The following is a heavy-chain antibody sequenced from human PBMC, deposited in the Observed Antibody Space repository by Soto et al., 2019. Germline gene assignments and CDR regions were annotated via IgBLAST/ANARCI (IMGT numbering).Heavy chain of an antibody. CDR2: ISGSGGST. V-gene: IGHV3-23*01. J-gene: IGHJ4*02. CDR3: AKDLSSSSRGFDY. D-gene: IGHD2-2*01. Sequence: EVQLLESGGGLVQPGGSLRLSCAASGFTFSSYAMSWVRQAPGKGLEWVSAISGSGGSTYYADSVKGRFTISRDNSKNTLYLQMNSLRAEDKAVYYCAKDLSSSSRGFDYWGQGTLVTVSS. CDR1: GFTFSSYA.